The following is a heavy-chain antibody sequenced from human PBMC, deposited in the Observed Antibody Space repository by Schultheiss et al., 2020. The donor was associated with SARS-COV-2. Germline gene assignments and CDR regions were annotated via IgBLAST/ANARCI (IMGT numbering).Heavy chain of an antibody. V-gene: IGHV4-34*01. CDR1: GGSISGYY. J-gene: IGHJ4*02. D-gene: IGHD3-22*01. CDR3: ARQQDYYDSSGYHDY. Sequence: SETLSLTCTVSGGSISGYYWSWIRQPPGKGLEWIGEINHSGSTNYNPSLKSRVTISVDTSKNQFSLKLSSVTAADTAVYYCARQQDYYDSSGYHDYWGQGTLVTVSS. CDR2: INHSGST.